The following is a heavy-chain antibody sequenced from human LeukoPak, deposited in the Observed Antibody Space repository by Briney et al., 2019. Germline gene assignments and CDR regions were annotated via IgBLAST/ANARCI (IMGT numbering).Heavy chain of an antibody. V-gene: IGHV1-2*02. J-gene: IGHJ4*02. D-gene: IGHD3-16*01. CDR2: INPNTGGT. CDR1: GYTFSVYY. CDR3: ARDLGFDS. Sequence: GASVKVSCKTSGYTFSVYYIQWVRQAPGLGLEWMGWINPNTGGTNYAEKFKGRVTMTRDTSISTAYMGVTRLKSDDTAIYYCARDLGFDSWGQGTLVTVSS.